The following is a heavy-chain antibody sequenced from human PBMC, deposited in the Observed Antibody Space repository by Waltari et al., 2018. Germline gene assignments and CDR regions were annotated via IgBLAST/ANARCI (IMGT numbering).Heavy chain of an antibody. Sequence: VQLQQWGAGLLKPSETLSLTCAVYGGSFSGYYWSWIRQPPGKGLEWIGEINHSGITNYNPSLKSRVTISVDTSKNQFSLKLSSVTAADTAVYYCARRHIVVVIAPFDYWGQGTLVTVSS. CDR1: GGSFSGYY. V-gene: IGHV4-34*01. CDR2: INHSGIT. D-gene: IGHD2-21*01. CDR3: ARRHIVVVIAPFDY. J-gene: IGHJ4*02.